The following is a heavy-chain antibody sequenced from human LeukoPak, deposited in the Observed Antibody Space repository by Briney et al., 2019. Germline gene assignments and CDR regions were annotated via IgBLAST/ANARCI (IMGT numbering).Heavy chain of an antibody. CDR3: ARDIWVDGSGSYIDY. J-gene: IGHJ4*02. V-gene: IGHV3-30*04. Sequence: PGRSLRLSCAASGFTFSSYAMHWVRQAPGKGLEWVAVISYDGSNKYYADSVKGRFTISRDNSKNTLYLQMNSLRAEDTAVYYCARDIWVDGSGSYIDYWGQGTLVTVSS. D-gene: IGHD3-10*01. CDR1: GFTFSSYA. CDR2: ISYDGSNK.